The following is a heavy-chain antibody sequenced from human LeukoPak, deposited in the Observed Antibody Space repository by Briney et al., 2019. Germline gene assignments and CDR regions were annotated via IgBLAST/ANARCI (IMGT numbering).Heavy chain of an antibody. J-gene: IGHJ4*02. CDR1: GFTVSSNF. CDR3: ALGLVTDY. CDR2: IYSGGST. D-gene: IGHD3-9*01. Sequence: GGSLRLSCAASGFTVSSNFMSWVRQAPGKGLEWVSVIYSGGSTYYADSVKGRSTISRDNSKNTLYLQMNSLRVEDTAVYYCALGLVTDYWGQGTLVTVSS. V-gene: IGHV3-66*01.